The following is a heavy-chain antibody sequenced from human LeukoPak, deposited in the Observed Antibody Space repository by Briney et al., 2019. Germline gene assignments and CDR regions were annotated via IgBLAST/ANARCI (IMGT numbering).Heavy chain of an antibody. D-gene: IGHD1-26*01. CDR2: IIPILGIA. V-gene: IGHV1-69*04. CDR3: ARGSIVGATTPFDY. CDR1: GGTFSSYA. Sequence: SVKVPCKASGGTFSSYAISWVRQAPGQGLEWMGRIIPILGIANYAQKFQGRVTITADKSTSTAYMELSSLRSGDTAVYYCARGSIVGATTPFDYWGQGTLVTVSS. J-gene: IGHJ4*02.